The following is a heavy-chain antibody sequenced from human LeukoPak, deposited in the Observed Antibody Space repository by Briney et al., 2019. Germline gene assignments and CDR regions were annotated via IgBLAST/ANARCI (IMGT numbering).Heavy chain of an antibody. V-gene: IGHV4-59*01. CDR1: GGSISSYY. J-gene: IGHJ3*02. CDR2: IYYSGST. D-gene: IGHD3-22*01. Sequence: SETLSLTCTVSGGSISSYYWSWIRQPPGKGLEWIGYIYYSGSTNYNPSLKSRVTISVDTSKNQFSLKLSSVTAADTAVYYCARYYYDSSQTAFDIWGQGTMVTVSS. CDR3: ARYYYDSSQTAFDI.